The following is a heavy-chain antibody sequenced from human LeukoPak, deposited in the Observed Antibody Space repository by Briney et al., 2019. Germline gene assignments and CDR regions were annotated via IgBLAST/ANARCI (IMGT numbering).Heavy chain of an antibody. CDR3: ARFRLPSGYYYDDAFDI. Sequence: SVKVSCKAPGGTFSSYAISWVRQAPGQGLEWMGRIIPILGIANYAQKFQGRVTITADKSTSTAYMELRSLRSDGTAVYYCARFRLPSGYYYDDAFDIWSQGTMVTVSS. CDR1: GGTFSSYA. D-gene: IGHD3-22*01. J-gene: IGHJ3*02. CDR2: IIPILGIA. V-gene: IGHV1-69*04.